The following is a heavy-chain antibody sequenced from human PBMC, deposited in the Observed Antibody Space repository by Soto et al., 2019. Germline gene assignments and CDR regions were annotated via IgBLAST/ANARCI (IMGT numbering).Heavy chain of an antibody. Sequence: LXRSCVASGIEFSTYSMSWVLQAPGKGLEWVSISSASGRSRYHADSVKGRFTISRDNSKNTLYLHMTNLRAEDTAVYYCAKDGNWLDVYFDVWGQGTPVTVSS. J-gene: IGHJ4*02. CDR3: AKDGNWLDVYFDV. CDR2: SSASGRSR. CDR1: GIEFSTYS. V-gene: IGHV3-23*01. D-gene: IGHD6-19*01.